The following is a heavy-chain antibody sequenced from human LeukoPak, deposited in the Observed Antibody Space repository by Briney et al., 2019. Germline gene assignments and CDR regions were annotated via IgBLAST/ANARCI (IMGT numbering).Heavy chain of an antibody. D-gene: IGHD3-16*01. Sequence: GGSLRLSCAASGFTVSSNYMSWVRQTPGKGLEWVALISYDGDNKYYTDSVKGRFTFSRDNSKNTMYLQMNSLRPEDTAIYYCARDQPWGGLDIWGHGTPVTVSS. CDR1: GFTVSSNY. V-gene: IGHV3-30-3*01. CDR2: ISYDGDNK. CDR3: ARDQPWGGLDI. J-gene: IGHJ3*02.